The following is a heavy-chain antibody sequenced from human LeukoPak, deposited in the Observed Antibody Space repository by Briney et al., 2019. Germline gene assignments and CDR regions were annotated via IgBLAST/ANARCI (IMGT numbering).Heavy chain of an antibody. CDR3: ARGKRSSPPLFDY. D-gene: IGHD6-13*01. V-gene: IGHV1-3*01. CDR2: INAGNGNT. CDR1: GYTFTSYA. J-gene: IGHJ4*02. Sequence: ASVKVSCKASGYTFTSYAMHWVRQAPGQRLEWMGWINAGNGNTKYSQKFQGRVTITRDTSASTAYMELSSLRSEDTAVYYCARGKRSSPPLFDYWSQGTLVTVSS.